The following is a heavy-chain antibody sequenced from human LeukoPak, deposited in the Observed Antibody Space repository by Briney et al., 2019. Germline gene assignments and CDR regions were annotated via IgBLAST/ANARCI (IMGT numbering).Heavy chain of an antibody. Sequence: SETLSLTCSVSGGSVSSGISYWSWIRQPPGEGLEWIAYISDSGGSDYNPSLKSRVTISVDTSKNQFSLKLSSVTAADTAVYYCARGEGLRWYGDAFDIWGQGTMVTVSS. CDR3: ARGEGLRWYGDAFDI. CDR2: ISDSGGS. D-gene: IGHD4-23*01. V-gene: IGHV4-61*01. J-gene: IGHJ3*02. CDR1: GGSVSSGISY.